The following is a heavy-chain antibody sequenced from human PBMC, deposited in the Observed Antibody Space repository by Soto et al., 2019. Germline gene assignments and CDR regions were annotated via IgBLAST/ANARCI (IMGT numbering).Heavy chain of an antibody. D-gene: IGHD2-15*01. CDR3: ARDDVLCDGGRCYGVPLDV. CDR2: IQSGGPT. V-gene: IGHV3-66*01. CDR1: GFTVSSKY. Sequence: GSLRLSCAASGFTVSSKYMSWVRQAPGKGLEWVSLIQSGGPTYYADSVKGRFTISRDTSENTLHLQMDSLRAEDTAVYYCARDDVLCDGGRCYGVPLDVCGKGTTVIVSS. J-gene: IGHJ6*04.